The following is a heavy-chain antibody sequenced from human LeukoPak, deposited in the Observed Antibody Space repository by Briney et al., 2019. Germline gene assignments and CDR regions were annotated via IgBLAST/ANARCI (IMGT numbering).Heavy chain of an antibody. CDR2: IRYDGSNK. CDR3: AKDNRAYYYGSSGYDY. V-gene: IGHV3-30*02. Sequence: GGSMRLSCAASGFTFSNYGIHWDRQAPGKGLEWVTFIRYDGSNKYYADSVKGRFTISRDNSKNTLYLQMNSLRADDTAIYYCAKDNRAYYYGSSGYDYWGQGTLVTVSS. J-gene: IGHJ4*02. CDR1: GFTFSNYG. D-gene: IGHD3-22*01.